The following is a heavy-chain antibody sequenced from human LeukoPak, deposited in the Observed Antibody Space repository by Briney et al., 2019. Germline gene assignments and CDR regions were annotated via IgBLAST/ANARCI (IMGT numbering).Heavy chain of an antibody. D-gene: IGHD3-3*01. CDR3: AKDRSYDFRSGWFWAY. CDR2: ISGSGGST. V-gene: IGHV3-23*01. J-gene: IGHJ4*02. CDR1: GFTFSSYA. Sequence: GGSLSLSCAASGFTFSSYAMSWVRQAPGKGLEWVSAISGSGGSTYYADSVKGRFTISRDNSKNTLYLQMNSLRAEDTAVYYCAKDRSYDFRSGWFWAYWGQGTLVTVSS.